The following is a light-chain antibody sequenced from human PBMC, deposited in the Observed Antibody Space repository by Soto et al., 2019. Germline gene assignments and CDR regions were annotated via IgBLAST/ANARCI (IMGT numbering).Light chain of an antibody. CDR3: CSFAGRIFV. CDR1: SSDVGGYNY. J-gene: IGLJ1*01. V-gene: IGLV2-11*01. Sequence: QSVLTQPRSVSGSPGQSVTVSCTGTSSDVGGYNYVAWYQQHPGKAPKLMISDVNKRPSGVPDRFSGSKSGNTASLTISGLQAADEADYYCCSFAGRIFVFGTGTKLTVL. CDR2: DVN.